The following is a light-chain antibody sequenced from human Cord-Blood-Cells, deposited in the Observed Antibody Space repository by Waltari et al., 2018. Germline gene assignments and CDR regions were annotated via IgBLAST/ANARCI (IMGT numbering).Light chain of an antibody. CDR3: CSYAGSSTV. V-gene: IGLV2-23*01. CDR1: SSDVGSYNL. Sequence: QSALTQPASVSGSPGQSITISCTGTSSDVGSYNLVSGYQQHPGKAPQLMIYEGSKRPSVVSNRFSGSTSGNTASLTISGLQAEDEADYYCCSYAGSSTVFGGGTKLTVL. J-gene: IGLJ3*02. CDR2: EGS.